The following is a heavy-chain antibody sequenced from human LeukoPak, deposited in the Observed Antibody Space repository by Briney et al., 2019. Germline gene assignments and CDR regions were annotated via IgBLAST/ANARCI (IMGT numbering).Heavy chain of an antibody. J-gene: IGHJ2*01. CDR3: ARDSGGATHWYFDL. CDR2: IIPIFGTA. D-gene: IGHD1-26*01. V-gene: IGHV1-69*05. CDR1: GGTFSSYA. Sequence: SVKDSCKAAGGTFSSYAISWVRQAPGQGLEWMGGIIPIFGTANYAQKFQGRVTITTDESTSTSYVELSSLRSEDTAVYYCARDSGGATHWYFDLWGRGTLVTVSS.